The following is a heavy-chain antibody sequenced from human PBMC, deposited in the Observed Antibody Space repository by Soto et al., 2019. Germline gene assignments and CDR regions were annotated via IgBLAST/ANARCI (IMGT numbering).Heavy chain of an antibody. CDR2: IYYSGST. V-gene: IGHV4-59*01. CDR1: GGSISSYY. J-gene: IGHJ6*02. CDR3: ARVLGYCSGGSCYPYYYGMDV. D-gene: IGHD2-15*01. Sequence: SETLSLTCTVSGGSISSYYWSWIRQPPGKGLEWIGYIYYSGSTNYNPSLKSRVTISVDTSKNQFSLKLSSVTAADTAVYYCARVLGYCSGGSCYPYYYGMDVWGQGTTVTVSS.